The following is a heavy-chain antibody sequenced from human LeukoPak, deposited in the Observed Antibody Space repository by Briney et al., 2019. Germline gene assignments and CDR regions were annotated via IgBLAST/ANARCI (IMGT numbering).Heavy chain of an antibody. CDR2: ISAYNGNT. Sequence: ASVKVSCKASGYTFTSYGISWVRQAPGQGLEWMGWISAYNGNTNYAQKLQGRVTMTTDTSTSTAYMELRSLRSDDTAVYYCARGPIIDIVVIPAAADYYHMDVWGKGTTVTVSS. CDR3: ARGPIIDIVVIPAAADYYHMDV. V-gene: IGHV1-18*01. CDR1: GYTFTSYG. D-gene: IGHD2-2*01. J-gene: IGHJ6*03.